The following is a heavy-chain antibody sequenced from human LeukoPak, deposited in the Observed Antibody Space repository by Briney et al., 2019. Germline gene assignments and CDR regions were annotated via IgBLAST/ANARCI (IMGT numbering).Heavy chain of an antibody. CDR3: ARGRAGRRPPWYFDL. CDR1: GGSFSGYY. J-gene: IGHJ2*01. D-gene: IGHD6-19*01. Sequence: SETLSLTCAVYGGSFSGYYWSWIRRPPGKGLEWIGEINHSGSTNYNPSLKSRVTISVDTSKNQFSLKLSSVTAADTAVYYCARGRAGRRPPWYFDLWGRGTLVTVSS. CDR2: INHSGST. V-gene: IGHV4-34*01.